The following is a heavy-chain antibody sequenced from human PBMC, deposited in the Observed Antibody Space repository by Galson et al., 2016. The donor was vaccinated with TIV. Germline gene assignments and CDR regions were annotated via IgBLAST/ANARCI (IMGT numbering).Heavy chain of an antibody. V-gene: IGHV3-30*18. Sequence: SLRLSCAASGFTFSAYGMHWVRQAPVKGLEWVAVISNDGSDKIYRDSVKGRFTISRDNSKNTLYLQMSGLRAQDTAVYYCAKDLGFFDGSGFQGIKHPDYWGQGTLSPSPQ. CDR1: GFTFSAYG. CDR2: ISNDGSDK. J-gene: IGHJ4*02. D-gene: IGHD3-22*01. CDR3: AKDLGFFDGSGFQGIKHPDY.